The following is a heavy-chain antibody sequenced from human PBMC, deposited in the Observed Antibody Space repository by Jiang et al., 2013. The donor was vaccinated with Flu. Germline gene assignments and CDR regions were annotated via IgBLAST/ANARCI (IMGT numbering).Heavy chain of an antibody. J-gene: IGHJ4*02. CDR1: GYSFTSYW. CDR2: IDPSDSYS. CDR3: VRHHSRASMSPGGY. D-gene: IGHD1-1*01. Sequence: SLRISCRGSGYSFTSYWITGAPEARKGLEWMARIDPSDSYSNYSPAFRGHVTVSTDKSITTAYLQWSSLKASDTAIYYCVRHHSRASMSPGGYWGQGTLGHRLL. V-gene: IGHV5-10-1*01.